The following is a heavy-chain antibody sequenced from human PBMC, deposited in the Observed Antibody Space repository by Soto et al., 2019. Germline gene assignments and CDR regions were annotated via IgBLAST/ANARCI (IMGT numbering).Heavy chain of an antibody. CDR1: GFTFSSYS. CDR3: ARDVTRTGSSGWKYYYGMDV. V-gene: IGHV3-48*02. Sequence: GGSLRLSCAASGFTFSSYSMNWVRQAPGKGLEWVSYISSSSSTIYYADSVKGRFTISRDNAKNSLYLQMNSLRDEDTAVYYCARDVTRTGSSGWKYYYGMDVWGQGTTVTVSS. CDR2: ISSSSSTI. J-gene: IGHJ6*02. D-gene: IGHD6-19*01.